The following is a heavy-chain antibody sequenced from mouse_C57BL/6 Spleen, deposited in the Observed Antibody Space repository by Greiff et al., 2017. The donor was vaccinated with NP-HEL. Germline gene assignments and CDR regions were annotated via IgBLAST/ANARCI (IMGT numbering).Heavy chain of an antibody. J-gene: IGHJ2*01. CDR3: VRSSSQYYFDY. D-gene: IGHD1-1*01. V-gene: IGHV10-1*01. CDR2: IRSKSNNYAT. CDR1: GFSFNTYA. Sequence: DVMLVESGGGLVQPKGSLKLSCAASGFSFNTYAMNWVRQAPGKGLEWVARIRSKSNNYATYYADSVKDRFTISRDDSESMLYLQMNNLKTEDTAMYYCVRSSSQYYFDYWGQGTTLTVSS.